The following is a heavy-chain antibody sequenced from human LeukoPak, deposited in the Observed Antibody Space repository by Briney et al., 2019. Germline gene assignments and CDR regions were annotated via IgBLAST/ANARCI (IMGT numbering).Heavy chain of an antibody. J-gene: IGHJ6*02. CDR2: INWSGGST. V-gene: IGHV3-20*04. D-gene: IGHD6-13*01. Sequence: PGGSLRLSCAASGFTFDDYGMSWVRQAPGKGLEWVSGINWSGGSTGYADSVKGRFTISRDNAKNSLYLQMNSLRAEDTALYYCARDPDYSSSWYPRVLNYYYGMDVWGQGTTVTVSS. CDR3: ARDPDYSSSWYPRVLNYYYGMDV. CDR1: GFTFDDYG.